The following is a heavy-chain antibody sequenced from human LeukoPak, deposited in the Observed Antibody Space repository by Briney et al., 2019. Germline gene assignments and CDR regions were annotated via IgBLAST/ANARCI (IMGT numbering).Heavy chain of an antibody. CDR2: IIPIFGTA. Sequence: SVKVSCKASGGTFSSYAISWVRQAPGQGLEWMGGIIPIFGTANYAQKFQGRVTITADESTSTAYMELSSLRSEDTAVYYCARDGPYYDILTGYYVSQGMDVRGKGTTVTVSS. CDR3: ARDGPYYDILTGYYVSQGMDV. D-gene: IGHD3-9*01. V-gene: IGHV1-69*13. J-gene: IGHJ6*04. CDR1: GGTFSSYA.